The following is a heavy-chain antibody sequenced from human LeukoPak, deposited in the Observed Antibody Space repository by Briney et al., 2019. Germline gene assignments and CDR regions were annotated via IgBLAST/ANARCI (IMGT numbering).Heavy chain of an antibody. Sequence: GGSLRLSCAASGFIFRSYSMNWVRQAPGKGLEWVSSISSSTSYVHYADSIKGRFTISRDNAKNSLYLQMNSLRVEDTAVYYCARGPYYDILTGYYEWWWFDPWGQGTLVTVSS. D-gene: IGHD3-9*01. CDR2: ISSSTSYV. CDR1: GFIFRSYS. V-gene: IGHV3-21*01. CDR3: ARGPYYDILTGYYEWWWFDP. J-gene: IGHJ5*02.